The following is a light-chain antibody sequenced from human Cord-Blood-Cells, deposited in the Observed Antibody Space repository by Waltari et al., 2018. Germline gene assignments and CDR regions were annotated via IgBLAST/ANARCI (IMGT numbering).Light chain of an antibody. CDR2: DDS. V-gene: IGLV2-14*01. J-gene: IGLJ1*01. CDR3: SSYTSSSTYV. Sequence: QSALTQPAPVSGSPGQSITISCTGTSSDVGGYNYVPRYQQHPGKTPKLMIYDDSNRPSGVSNRFSGSKSGNTASLTISGLQAEDEADYYCSSYTSSSTYVFGTGTKVTVL. CDR1: SSDVGGYNY.